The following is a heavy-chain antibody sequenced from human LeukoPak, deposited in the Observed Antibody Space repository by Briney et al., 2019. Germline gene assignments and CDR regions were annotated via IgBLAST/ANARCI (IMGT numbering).Heavy chain of an antibody. CDR3: ARHCSSTSCYAGGMGWFDP. Sequence: ASVKVSCKASGGTFSSYAISWVRQAPGQGLEWMGGIIPIFGTANYAQKFQGGVTITADKSTSTAYMELSSLRSEDTAVYYCARHCSSTSCYAGGMGWFDPWGQGTLVTVSS. CDR1: GGTFSSYA. D-gene: IGHD2-2*01. CDR2: IIPIFGTA. V-gene: IGHV1-69*06. J-gene: IGHJ5*02.